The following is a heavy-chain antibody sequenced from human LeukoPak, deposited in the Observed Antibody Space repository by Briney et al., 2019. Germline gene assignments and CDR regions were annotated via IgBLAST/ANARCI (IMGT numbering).Heavy chain of an antibody. CDR1: GFTFSSYS. CDR2: ISSTSRYI. Sequence: PGGSLRLSCAASGFTFSSYSMNWVRHAPGKGREWVSSISSTSRYIYYAYSVKGPFIISRDNAKNSLYLQMNSLRAEDTAVYYCARASSGWAVDLYYFDHWGQGTLVTVSS. J-gene: IGHJ4*02. D-gene: IGHD6-19*01. CDR3: ARASSGWAVDLYYFDH. V-gene: IGHV3-21*01.